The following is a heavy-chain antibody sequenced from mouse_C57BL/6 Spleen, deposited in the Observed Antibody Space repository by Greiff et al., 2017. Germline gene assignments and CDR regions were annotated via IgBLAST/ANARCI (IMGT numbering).Heavy chain of an antibody. Sequence: VKLQESGAELVRPGASVTLSCKASGYTFTDYEMHWVKQTPVHGLEWIGAIDPETGGTAYNQKFKGKAILTADKSSSTAYMELRSLTSEDSAVYYCTRPRDYGRGWFAYWGQGTLVTVSA. V-gene: IGHV1-15*01. CDR2: IDPETGGT. CDR3: TRPRDYGRGWFAY. J-gene: IGHJ3*01. CDR1: GYTFTDYE. D-gene: IGHD1-1*01.